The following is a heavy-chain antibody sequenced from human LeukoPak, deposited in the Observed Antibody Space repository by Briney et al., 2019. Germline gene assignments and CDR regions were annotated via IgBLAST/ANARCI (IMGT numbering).Heavy chain of an antibody. CDR2: ISSSGRST. V-gene: IGHV3-23*01. D-gene: IGHD5-12*01. Sequence: PGGSLRLSCAASGFTFSSYAMSWVRQAPGKGLEWVSAISSSGRSTYSADSVRGRFTVSRDNSKNTLYPQMNGLRADDTAIYYCAKERADSGYDYWGQGTLVTVSS. CDR3: AKERADSGYDY. J-gene: IGHJ4*02. CDR1: GFTFSSYA.